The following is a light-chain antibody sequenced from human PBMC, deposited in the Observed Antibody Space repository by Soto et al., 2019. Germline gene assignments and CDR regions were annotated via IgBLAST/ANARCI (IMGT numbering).Light chain of an antibody. Sequence: IQMTQSPSSLSASVGDRVTITCQASQDINTYLTWYQHKPGEAPKLLIHDASHLATGVPSRFSGSGSGADFSFTISSLQPEDAATYYCQQNDDLPLTFGGGTKVDIK. CDR3: QQNDDLPLT. CDR2: DAS. V-gene: IGKV1-33*01. CDR1: QDINTY. J-gene: IGKJ4*01.